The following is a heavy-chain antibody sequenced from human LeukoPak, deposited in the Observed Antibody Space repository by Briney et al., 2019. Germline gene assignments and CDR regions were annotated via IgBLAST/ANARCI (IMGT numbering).Heavy chain of an antibody. J-gene: IGHJ4*02. D-gene: IGHD3-22*01. CDR3: AKDRARITMIVVVTNFDY. Sequence: GGSLRLSCAASGFTFSSYAMSGVRQAPGKGLEWVSAISGSGGSTYYADSVKGRFTISRDNSKNTLYLQMNSLRAEDTAVCYCAKDRARITMIVVVTNFDYWGQGTLVTVSS. V-gene: IGHV3-23*01. CDR1: GFTFSSYA. CDR2: ISGSGGST.